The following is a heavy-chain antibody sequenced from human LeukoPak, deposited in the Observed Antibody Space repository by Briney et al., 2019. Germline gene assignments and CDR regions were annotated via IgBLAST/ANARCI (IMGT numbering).Heavy chain of an antibody. CDR1: GFTFSTYG. CDR2: ISGSGGST. V-gene: IGHV3-23*01. Sequence: GGSLRLSCAASGFTFSTYGMSWVRQAPGKGLEWVSAISGSGGSTYYADSVKGRFTISRDNSKNTLYLQMNSLRAEDTAVYYCAKDKEAGVVAATCFDYWGQGTLVTVSS. J-gene: IGHJ4*02. CDR3: AKDKEAGVVAATCFDY. D-gene: IGHD2-15*01.